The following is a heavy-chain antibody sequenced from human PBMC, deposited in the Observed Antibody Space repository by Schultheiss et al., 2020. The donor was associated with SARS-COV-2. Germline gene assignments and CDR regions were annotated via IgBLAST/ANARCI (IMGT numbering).Heavy chain of an antibody. D-gene: IGHD5-18*01. CDR3: ARGLDTARNYYYGMDV. J-gene: IGHJ6*02. Sequence: SVKVSCKASGGTFSSYAISWVRQAPGQGLEWMGGIIPISGTANYAQKFQGRVTMTRDTSTSTVYMELSSLRSDDTAVYYCARGLDTARNYYYGMDVWGQGTTVTVSS. V-gene: IGHV1-69*05. CDR1: GGTFSSYA. CDR2: IIPISGTA.